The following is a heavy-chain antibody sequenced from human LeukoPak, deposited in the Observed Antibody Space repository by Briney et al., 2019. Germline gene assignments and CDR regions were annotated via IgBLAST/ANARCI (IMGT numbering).Heavy chain of an antibody. CDR3: ARAGDCSGGSCYRWYYYYYMDV. V-gene: IGHV1-8*01. J-gene: IGHJ6*03. Sequence: GATLKLSCEASGYTFTSYDINWVRQATGKGLEWMGWMNPNSGNTGYAQKFQGRVTMTRNTSISTAYMELSSLRSDDTAVYYCARAGDCSGGSCYRWYYYYYMDVWGKGTTVTISS. CDR1: GYTFTSYD. D-gene: IGHD2-15*01. CDR2: MNPNSGNT.